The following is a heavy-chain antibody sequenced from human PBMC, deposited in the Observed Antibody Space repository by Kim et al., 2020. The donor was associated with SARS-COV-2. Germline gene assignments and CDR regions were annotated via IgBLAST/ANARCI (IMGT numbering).Heavy chain of an antibody. CDR3: ARGYSTNYYYMGV. J-gene: IGHJ6*03. Sequence: GGSLRLSCAASGFTFSSYAMHWVRQAPGKGLEWVAGISYDGSNKYYADSVKGRFTISRDNSKNTLYLQMNSLRAEDTAVYYCARGYSTNYYYMGVWGNGT. D-gene: IGHD6-13*01. CDR1: GFTFSSYA. V-gene: IGHV3-30-3*01. CDR2: ISYDGSNK.